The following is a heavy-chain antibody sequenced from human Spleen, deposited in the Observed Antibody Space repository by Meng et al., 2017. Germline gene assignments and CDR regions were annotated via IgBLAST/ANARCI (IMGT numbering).Heavy chain of an antibody. CDR2: INHSGGT. Sequence: VQIRRVGAGMVMPSETLSLSCAVDGASVSDHYGGWILQPPGKGLEWIGEINHSGGTNYNPSLKSRVTISVDTSKNQFSLKLSSVTAADTAVYYCARGWKETSSIAARRNGFDPWGQGTLVTVSS. D-gene: IGHD6-6*01. CDR1: GASVSDHY. J-gene: IGHJ5*02. CDR3: ARGWKETSSIAARRNGFDP. V-gene: IGHV4-34*02.